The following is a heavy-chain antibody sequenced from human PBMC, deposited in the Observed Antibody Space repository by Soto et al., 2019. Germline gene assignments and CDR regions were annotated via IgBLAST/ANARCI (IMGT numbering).Heavy chain of an antibody. CDR3: ARHGKGVTMVRGVIIKTPYYYYGMDV. D-gene: IGHD3-10*01. CDR2: ISPGDSDT. V-gene: IGHV5-51*01. J-gene: IGHJ6*02. CDR1: GYDFKFINYW. Sequence: PGESLKISCQASGYDFKFINYWIAWVRQMPGKGLEWMGVISPGDSDTRYSPSFQGQVTISADKSISTAYLQWSSLKASDTAMYYCARHGKGVTMVRGVIIKTPYYYYGMDVWGQGTTVTVSS.